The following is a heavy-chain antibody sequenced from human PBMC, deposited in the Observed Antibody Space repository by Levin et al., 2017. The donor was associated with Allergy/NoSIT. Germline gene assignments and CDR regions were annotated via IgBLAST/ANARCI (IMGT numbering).Heavy chain of an antibody. V-gene: IGHV3-23*01. J-gene: IGHJ5*02. D-gene: IGHD3-10*01. Sequence: GGSLRLSCAASGFTFSSYAMSWVRQAPGKGLEWVSAISGSGGSTYYADSVKGRFTISRDNSKNTLYLQMNSLRAEDTAVYYCAKGHTYYGSGNWFDPWGQGTLVTVSS. CDR3: AKGHTYYGSGNWFDP. CDR2: ISGSGGST. CDR1: GFTFSSYA.